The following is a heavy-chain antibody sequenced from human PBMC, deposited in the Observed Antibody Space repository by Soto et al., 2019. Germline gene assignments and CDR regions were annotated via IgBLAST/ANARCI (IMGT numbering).Heavy chain of an antibody. V-gene: IGHV1-8*01. CDR2: MNPNSGNT. J-gene: IGHJ4*02. CDR1: GYTFTSYD. CDR3: ARVLGVHAVTTLGY. Sequence: QVQLVQSGAEVKKPGASVKVSCKASGYTFTSYDINWVRQATGQGLEWMGWMNPNSGNTGYAQKFQGRVTXSRHPXXSTAYMELSSLRSEDTAVYYCARVLGVHAVTTLGYWGQGTLVTVSS. D-gene: IGHD4-17*01.